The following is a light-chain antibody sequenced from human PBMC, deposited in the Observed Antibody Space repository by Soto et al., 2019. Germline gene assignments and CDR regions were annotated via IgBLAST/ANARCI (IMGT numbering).Light chain of an antibody. CDR3: QSYDNSRSGKV. CDR2: INS. V-gene: IGLV1-40*01. Sequence: QSVLTQPPSVSGAPGQRVTISCTGSSSNIGAGYDVHWYQQLPGTAPKLLIYINSNRPSGVPDRFSGSKSGASASLAITGLQAEDEADYYCQSYDNSRSGKVFGGGTKLTVL. J-gene: IGLJ3*02. CDR1: SSNIGAGYD.